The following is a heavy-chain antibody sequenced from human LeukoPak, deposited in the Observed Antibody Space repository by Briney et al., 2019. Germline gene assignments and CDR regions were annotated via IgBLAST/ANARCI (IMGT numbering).Heavy chain of an antibody. V-gene: IGHV3-48*03. CDR1: GFTFSSYE. Sequence: GGSLRLSCAASGFTFSSYEMNWVRPAPGKGLGWVSYISSSGSTIYYADSVKGRFTISRDNAKNSLYLQMNSLRAEDTAVYYCARGPFGPHDAFDIWGQGTMVTVSS. CDR3: ARGPFGPHDAFDI. J-gene: IGHJ3*02. CDR2: ISSSGSTI. D-gene: IGHD3-10*01.